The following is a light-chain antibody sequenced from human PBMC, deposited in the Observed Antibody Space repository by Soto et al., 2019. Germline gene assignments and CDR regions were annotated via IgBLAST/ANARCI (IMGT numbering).Light chain of an antibody. V-gene: IGLV4-69*01. CDR1: SGHSSYA. J-gene: IGLJ2*01. Sequence: QSALTQSPSASASLGASVKLTCTLSSGHSSYAIAWHQQQPEKGPRYLMKLNSDGSHPKGDGIPDRFSGSSSGTERYLTISSLQSEDEADYYCQTWGTGNVVFGGGTTLTVL. CDR3: QTWGTGNVV. CDR2: LNSDGSH.